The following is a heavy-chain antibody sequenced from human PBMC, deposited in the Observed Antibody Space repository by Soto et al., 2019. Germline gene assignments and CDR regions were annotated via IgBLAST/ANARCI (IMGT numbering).Heavy chain of an antibody. CDR1: GFTFSSYA. Sequence: GSLRLSCAASGFTFSSYAMSWVRQAPGKGLEWVSAISGSGGSTYYADSVKGRFTISRDNSKNTLCLQMNSLRAEDTAVYYCAKERGLIVVVTAYDYWGQGTLVTVSS. J-gene: IGHJ4*02. V-gene: IGHV3-23*01. CDR2: ISGSGGST. CDR3: AKERGLIVVVTAYDY. D-gene: IGHD2-21*02.